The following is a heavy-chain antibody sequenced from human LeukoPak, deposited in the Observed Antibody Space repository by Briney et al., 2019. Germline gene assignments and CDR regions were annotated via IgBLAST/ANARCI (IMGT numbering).Heavy chain of an antibody. V-gene: IGHV3-7*01. J-gene: IGHJ4*02. CDR3: ARGGNSSWDY. CDR2: IKPDGTEK. Sequence: GGSLRLSCAASGFVFSNYWMSWVRQAPGKGLEWVANIKPDGTEKYYVDSLKGRFTISRDNTKNSLYLQMSSLRVEDTAVYYCARGGNSSWDYWGQGALVTVSS. D-gene: IGHD6-6*01. CDR1: GFVFSNYW.